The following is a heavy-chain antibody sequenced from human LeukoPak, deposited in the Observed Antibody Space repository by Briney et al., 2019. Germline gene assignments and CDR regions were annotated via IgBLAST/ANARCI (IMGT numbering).Heavy chain of an antibody. CDR1: GYTFTAYY. J-gene: IGHJ4*02. Sequence: ASVKVSCKASGYTFTAYYMHWVRQAPGQGLKWMGWINPNSGGTNYAQKFQDRVTMTRDTSISTAYMELNRLRSDDTAVYYCATAALNGYSSGWYSFDYWGQGTLVTVSS. CDR3: ATAALNGYSSGWYSFDY. V-gene: IGHV1-2*02. D-gene: IGHD6-19*01. CDR2: INPNSGGT.